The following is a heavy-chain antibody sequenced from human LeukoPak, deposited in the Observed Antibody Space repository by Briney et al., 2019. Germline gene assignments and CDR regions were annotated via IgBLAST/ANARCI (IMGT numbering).Heavy chain of an antibody. J-gene: IGHJ3*02. D-gene: IGHD3-10*01. Sequence: GGSLRLSCAASGFTFNTYAMSWVRQAPGKGLEWVSSISGTGDETYHADSVKGRFTISRDNSKNTLYLQMNSLRAEDTAVYYCAREPPREGILWFGESTDAFDIWGQGTMVTVSS. CDR1: GFTFNTYA. CDR2: ISGTGDET. CDR3: AREPPREGILWFGESTDAFDI. V-gene: IGHV3-23*01.